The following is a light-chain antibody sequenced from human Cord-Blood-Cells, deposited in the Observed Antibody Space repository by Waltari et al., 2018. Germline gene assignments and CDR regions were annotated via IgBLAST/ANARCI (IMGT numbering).Light chain of an antibody. CDR1: QSISSW. CDR3: QQYNSYSKT. J-gene: IGKJ3*01. V-gene: IGKV1-5*01. CDR2: DAS. Sequence: DIQMTQSPSTLSASVGDRVTITCRASQSISSWLAWYQRKPGKAPKLLIYDASSLESGVPSRFSGSGSGTEFTLTISSLQPDDFATYYCQQYNSYSKTFGPGTKVDIK.